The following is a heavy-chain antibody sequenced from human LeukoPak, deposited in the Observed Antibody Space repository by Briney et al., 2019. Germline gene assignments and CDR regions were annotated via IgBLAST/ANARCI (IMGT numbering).Heavy chain of an antibody. J-gene: IGHJ6*02. Sequence: PGGSLRLSCAASGFTFSSYAMHWVRQAPGKGLEWVAVISYDGSNKYYADSVKGRFTISRDNSKNTLYLQMNSLRAEDTAVYYCALLIEGFGELYHMDVWGQGTTVTVSS. CDR2: ISYDGSNK. CDR1: GFTFSSYA. D-gene: IGHD3-10*01. V-gene: IGHV3-30-3*01. CDR3: ALLIEGFGELYHMDV.